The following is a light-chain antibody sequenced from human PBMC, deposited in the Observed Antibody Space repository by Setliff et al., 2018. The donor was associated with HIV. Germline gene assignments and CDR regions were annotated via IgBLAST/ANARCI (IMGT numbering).Light chain of an antibody. J-gene: IGKJ2*01. CDR2: ATS. CDR1: QDIGND. CDR3: LQDITYPLT. V-gene: IGKV1-6*01. Sequence: AIQMTQSPSSLSASVGDRVTIACWASQDIGNDLGWYQQKSGKAPKLLIYATSTLQGGVPSRFSGSGSGTDFTLTISSLQPEDSATYYCLQDITYPLTFGQGTKVDIK.